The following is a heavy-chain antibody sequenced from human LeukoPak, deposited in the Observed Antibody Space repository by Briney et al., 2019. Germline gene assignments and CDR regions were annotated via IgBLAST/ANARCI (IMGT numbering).Heavy chain of an antibody. V-gene: IGHV3-43*02. D-gene: IGHD3-9*01. CDR1: GFTFDDYA. J-gene: IGHJ4*02. CDR3: AKAPLRYFDWLSFGTPYYFDY. Sequence: GGSLRLSCAASGFTFDDYAMHWVRQAPGKGLEWISLISRDGGSTYYADSVKGRFTISRDNSKNSLYLQMNSLRTEDTALYYCAKAPLRYFDWLSFGTPYYFDYWGQGTLVTVSS. CDR2: ISRDGGST.